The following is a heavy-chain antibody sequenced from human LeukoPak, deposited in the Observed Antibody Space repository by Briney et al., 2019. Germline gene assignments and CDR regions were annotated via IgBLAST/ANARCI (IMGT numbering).Heavy chain of an antibody. J-gene: IGHJ6*03. Sequence: GASVKVSCKASGGTFSSYAISWVRQAPGQGLEWMGGIIPIFGTANYAQKFQGRVTITADKSTSTAYMELSSLRSEDTAVYYCASSVGYSYGPNYYYYYMDVWGKGTTVTVSS. V-gene: IGHV1-69*06. CDR3: ASSVGYSYGPNYYYYYMDV. CDR1: GGTFSSYA. CDR2: IIPIFGTA. D-gene: IGHD5-18*01.